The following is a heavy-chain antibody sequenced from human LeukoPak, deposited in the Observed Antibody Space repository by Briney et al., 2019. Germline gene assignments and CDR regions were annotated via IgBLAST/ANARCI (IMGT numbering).Heavy chain of an antibody. J-gene: IGHJ5*02. Sequence: SETLSLTCTVSGGSINNYYWSWIRQSPGKGLEWIAYIHYSGYTAYNPSLKSRVTMSLDTSKNQFSLKLSSVTAADTAVYYCARACRNGGNSVVSWFDPWGQGTLVTVSS. CDR2: IHYSGYT. CDR1: GGSINNYY. V-gene: IGHV4-59*08. D-gene: IGHD4-23*01. CDR3: ARACRNGGNSVVSWFDP.